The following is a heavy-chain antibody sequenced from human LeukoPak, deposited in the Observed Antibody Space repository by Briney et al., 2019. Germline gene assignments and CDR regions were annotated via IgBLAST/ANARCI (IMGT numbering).Heavy chain of an antibody. Sequence: PGGSLRLSCAASGFTFNSYAMHWVRQAPGDGLEWVAVISNDGRNTYVADSVKGRFTISRDNSKNTLYLQMNSLGIEDTAVYYCVKAEGGSTSWYDFYYYGMDVWGKGTTITVSS. CDR3: VKAEGGSTSWYDFYYYGMDV. J-gene: IGHJ6*04. CDR2: ISNDGRNT. CDR1: GFTFNSYA. V-gene: IGHV3-30*18. D-gene: IGHD2-2*01.